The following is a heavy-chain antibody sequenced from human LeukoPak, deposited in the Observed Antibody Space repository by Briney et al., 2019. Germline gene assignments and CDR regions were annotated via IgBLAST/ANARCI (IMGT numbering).Heavy chain of an antibody. CDR1: GGSFSGFY. D-gene: IGHD6-13*01. CDR2: INHSGST. CDR3: ARGQPSVAADPVGIAGVRRGYLNY. V-gene: IGHV4-34*01. J-gene: IGHJ4*02. Sequence: SETLSLTCAVYGGSFSGFYWRWIRQPPGQGLEWIGEINHSGSTNYNPSLKSRDTLSVDTSKNQFSLKLTSVTAADTDVYYCARGQPSVAADPVGIAGVRRGYLNYWGQGTLVTVSS.